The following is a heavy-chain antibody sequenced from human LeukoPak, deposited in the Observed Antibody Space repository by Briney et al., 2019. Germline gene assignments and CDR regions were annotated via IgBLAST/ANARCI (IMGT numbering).Heavy chain of an antibody. Sequence: GGSLRLSCAASGFTFSTYPMNWVRQAPGQGLEWFSTISGSGGNTYYADSVKGRFTISRDNSKHTLYLQMNSLRAEDTAIYYCAKERPQTTSFDYWGQGTLVTASS. D-gene: IGHD2/OR15-2a*01. CDR2: ISGSGGNT. V-gene: IGHV3-23*01. J-gene: IGHJ4*02. CDR1: GFTFSTYP. CDR3: AKERPQTTSFDY.